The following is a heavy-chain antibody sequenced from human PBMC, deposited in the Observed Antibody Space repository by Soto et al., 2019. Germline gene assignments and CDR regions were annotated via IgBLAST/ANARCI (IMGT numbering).Heavy chain of an antibody. CDR3: ARGKGYSYGSGWYSFDY. J-gene: IGHJ4*02. Sequence: QVQLVQSGAEVKKPGSSVKVSCKASGGTFSSYTISWVRQAPGQGLEWMGRIIPILGIANYAQKFQGRVTITADKSTSTAYMELSSLRSEDTAVYYCARGKGYSYGSGWYSFDYWGQGTLVTVSS. V-gene: IGHV1-69*02. CDR1: GGTFSSYT. CDR2: IIPILGIA. D-gene: IGHD5-18*01.